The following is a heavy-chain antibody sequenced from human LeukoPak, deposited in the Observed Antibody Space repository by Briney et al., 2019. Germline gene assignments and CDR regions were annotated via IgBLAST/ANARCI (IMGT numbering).Heavy chain of an antibody. Sequence: GGSLRLSCVVSGFTFSSSWMTWVRQAPGKGLEWVAHIKEDGTEQYYVDSLKGRFTISRDNAKNSVYLQMNSLKAEDTAVYYYARWSSGWEFDYWGQGTLVTVSS. CDR1: GFTFSSSW. CDR3: ARWSSGWEFDY. D-gene: IGHD6-19*01. J-gene: IGHJ4*02. V-gene: IGHV3-7*05. CDR2: IKEDGTEQ.